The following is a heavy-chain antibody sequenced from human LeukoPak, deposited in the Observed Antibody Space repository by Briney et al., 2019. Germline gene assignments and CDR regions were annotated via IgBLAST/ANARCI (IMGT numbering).Heavy chain of an antibody. J-gene: IGHJ3*02. CDR3: ARPKIYSSSWPDAFDI. CDR1: GGSFSGYY. CDR2: INHSGST. Sequence: SETLSLTCAVSGGSFSGYYWSWIRQPPGKGLEWIGEINHSGSTNYNPSLKSRVTISVDTSKNQFSLKLSSVTAADTAVYYCARPKIYSSSWPDAFDIWGQGTMVTVSS. V-gene: IGHV4-34*01. D-gene: IGHD6-13*01.